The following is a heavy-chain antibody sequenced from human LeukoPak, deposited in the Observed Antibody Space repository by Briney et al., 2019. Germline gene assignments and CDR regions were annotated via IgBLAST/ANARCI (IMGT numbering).Heavy chain of an antibody. Sequence: ASETPSLTCSVSGVSITSNYWSWIGQPPGKGLEWLGYTHHSGATSYNPSLKSRSTMSLDTSNNQFSLKLSSVTAADTAVYYCARSSGHSYGDFDYWGQGNLVTVSS. J-gene: IGHJ4*02. CDR1: GVSITSNY. V-gene: IGHV4-59*01. D-gene: IGHD5-18*01. CDR2: THHSGAT. CDR3: ARSSGHSYGDFDY.